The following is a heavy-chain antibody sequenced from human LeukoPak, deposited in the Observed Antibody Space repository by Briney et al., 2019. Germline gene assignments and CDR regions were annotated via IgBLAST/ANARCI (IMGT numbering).Heavy chain of an antibody. CDR3: ANAMVDSSGYYYGTDY. D-gene: IGHD3-22*01. CDR1: GFTFSSYA. J-gene: IGHJ4*02. CDR2: ISGSGGST. Sequence: GGSLRLSCAASGFTFSSYAMSWVHQAPGKGLEWVSAISGSGGSTYYADSVKGRFTISRDNSKNTLYLQMNSLRAEDTAVYYCANAMVDSSGYYYGTDYWGQGTLVTVSS. V-gene: IGHV3-23*01.